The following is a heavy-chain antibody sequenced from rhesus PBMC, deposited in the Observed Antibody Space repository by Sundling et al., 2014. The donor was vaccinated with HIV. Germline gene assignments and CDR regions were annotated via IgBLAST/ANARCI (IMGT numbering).Heavy chain of an antibody. J-gene: IGHJ4*01. CDR3: ARPREYRYNYDY. D-gene: IGHD5-12*01. V-gene: IGHV4-169*01. CDR2: IHGRDSNT. Sequence: QVHLQESGPGLVKPSETLSVTCAVSGGSISTHYWSWIRRAPGKGLEWIGYIHGRDSNTDYNPSLKSRVTLSVDTSKNQFSLKLTSVTAADTAVYYCARPREYRYNYDYWGQGVLVTVSS. CDR1: GGSISTHY.